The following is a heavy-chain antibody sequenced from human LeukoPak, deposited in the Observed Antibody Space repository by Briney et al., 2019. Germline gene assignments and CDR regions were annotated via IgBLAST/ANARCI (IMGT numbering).Heavy chain of an antibody. Sequence: SETLSLTCTVSGGSISSYYWSWIRQPPGKGLEWIGYIYYSGSTNYNPSLKGRVTISVDTSKNQFSLKLSSVTAADTAVYYCASKSLDDLHFDYWGQGTLVTVSS. CDR2: IYYSGST. V-gene: IGHV4-59*01. CDR3: ASKSLDDLHFDY. D-gene: IGHD3/OR15-3a*01. CDR1: GGSISSYY. J-gene: IGHJ4*02.